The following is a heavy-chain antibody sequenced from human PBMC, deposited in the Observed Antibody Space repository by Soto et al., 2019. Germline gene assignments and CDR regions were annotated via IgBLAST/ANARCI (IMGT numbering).Heavy chain of an antibody. J-gene: IGHJ3*02. CDR3: AKVKGYSYGLVAFDI. Sequence: PGGSLRLSCAASGFTFSDYYMSWIRQAPGKGLEWVSYISSSGSTIYYADSVKGRFTISRDNAKNSLYLQMNSLRAEDTAVYYCAKVKGYSYGLVAFDIWGQGIMVTVSS. V-gene: IGHV3-11*01. D-gene: IGHD5-18*01. CDR1: GFTFSDYY. CDR2: ISSSGSTI.